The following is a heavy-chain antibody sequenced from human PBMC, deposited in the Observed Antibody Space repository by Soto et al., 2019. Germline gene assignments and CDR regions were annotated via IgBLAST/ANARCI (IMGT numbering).Heavy chain of an antibody. CDR1: GFTFSSYS. Sequence: EVQLVESGGGLVKPGGSLRLSCAASGFTFSSYSMNWVRQATGKGLEWVSSISSSSRYIYYADSLKGRFTISRDNAKNSLTLLMAPLRSEDTAVYYCAGNSAGNYGIEYWGQGTLVTVCS. CDR2: ISSSSRYI. CDR3: AGNSAGNYGIEY. J-gene: IGHJ4*02. V-gene: IGHV3-21*01. D-gene: IGHD3-10*01.